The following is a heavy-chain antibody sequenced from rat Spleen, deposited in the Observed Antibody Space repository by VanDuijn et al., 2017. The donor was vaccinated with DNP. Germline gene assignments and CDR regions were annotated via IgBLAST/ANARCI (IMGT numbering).Heavy chain of an antibody. Sequence: EVQLVESGGGLVQPGRSLKLSCAASGFTFSNYGMHWIRQAPTKGLEWVACVGPRGAYTYYGDSVKGRFSVSRDDAQGNLYLQMDSLRSEDTATYYCASLNNYNWFAYWGQGTLVTVSS. CDR1: GFTFSNYG. CDR3: ASLNNYNWFAY. V-gene: IGHV5-19*01. D-gene: IGHD1-10*01. CDR2: VGPRGAYT. J-gene: IGHJ3*01.